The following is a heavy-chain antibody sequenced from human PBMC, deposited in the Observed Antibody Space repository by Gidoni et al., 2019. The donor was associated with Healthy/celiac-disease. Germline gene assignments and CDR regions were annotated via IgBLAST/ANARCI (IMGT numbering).Heavy chain of an antibody. CDR2: IDWDDDK. CDR1: GFSLSTSGLC. CDR3: ARIRPITGSRGSFDY. J-gene: IGHJ4*02. D-gene: IGHD1-20*01. V-gene: IGHV2-70*15. Sequence: QVTLRESGPALVKPTQTLTLTCTFSGFSLSTSGLCVNGIRQPPGKALEWLARIDWDDDKYYSTSLKTRLTISKDTSKNQVVLTMTNMDPVDTATYYCARIRPITGSRGSFDYWGQGTLVTVSS.